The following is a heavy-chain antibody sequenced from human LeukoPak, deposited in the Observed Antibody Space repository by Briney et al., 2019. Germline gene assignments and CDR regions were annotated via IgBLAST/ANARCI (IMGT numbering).Heavy chain of an antibody. CDR3: ARTYYYDSSGYYYNWFDP. D-gene: IGHD3-22*01. Sequence: ASVTVACKASGYTFTSYGISWVRRAPGHGLEWMGWISAYNGNTNYAQKLQGRVTMTTDTSTSTAYMELRSLRSDDTAVYYCARTYYYDSSGYYYNWFDPRGQGTLVTVSS. V-gene: IGHV1-18*01. CDR1: GYTFTSYG. CDR2: ISAYNGNT. J-gene: IGHJ5*02.